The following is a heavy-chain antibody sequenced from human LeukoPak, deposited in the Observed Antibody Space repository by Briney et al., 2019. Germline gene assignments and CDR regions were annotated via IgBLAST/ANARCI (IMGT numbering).Heavy chain of an antibody. CDR3: ARATNGWARFDY. V-gene: IGHV4-59*01. D-gene: IGHD6-19*01. J-gene: IGHJ4*02. CDR1: GGSISSYH. CDR2: IYDSGST. Sequence: KPSETLSLTCTVSGGSISSYHWSWIRQPPGKGLEWIGYIYDSGSTNYNPSLKSRVTISVDTSKNQFSLKLKSVTAADTAVYYCARATNGWARFDYWGQGTLVTVSS.